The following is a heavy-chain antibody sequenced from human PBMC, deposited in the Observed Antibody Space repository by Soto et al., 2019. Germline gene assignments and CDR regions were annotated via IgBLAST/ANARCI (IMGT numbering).Heavy chain of an antibody. CDR2: ISYDGSKK. CDR1: GFIFSNYV. V-gene: IGHV3-30-3*01. Sequence: GGSLRLSCAASGFIFSNYVMYWVRQAPGKGLEWVAVISYDGSKKYYVDSVKGRFTISRDNAKNSLYLQMNSLRAEDTAVYYCARDEYDFWSGYSPGSFDYWGQGTLVTVSS. CDR3: ARDEYDFWSGYSPGSFDY. D-gene: IGHD3-3*01. J-gene: IGHJ4*02.